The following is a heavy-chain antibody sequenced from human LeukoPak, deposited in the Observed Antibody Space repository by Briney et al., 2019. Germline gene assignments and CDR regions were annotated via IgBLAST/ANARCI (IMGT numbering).Heavy chain of an antibody. V-gene: IGHV1-69*06. D-gene: IGHD3-22*01. CDR2: IIPIFGTA. CDR3: ATALYDSSGYYRD. J-gene: IGHJ4*02. Sequence: ASVKVSCKASGGTFSSYAISWVRQAPGQGLEWMGGIIPIFGTAIYAQKFQGRVTMTGDTSTDTAYMELSSLRSEDTAVYYCATALYDSSGYYRDWGQGTLVTVSS. CDR1: GGTFSSYA.